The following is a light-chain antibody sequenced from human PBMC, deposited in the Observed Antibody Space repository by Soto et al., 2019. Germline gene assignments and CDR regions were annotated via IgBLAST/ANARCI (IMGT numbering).Light chain of an antibody. CDR3: QSYDSNLSEV. CDR1: GSNIGAGYG. V-gene: IGLV1-40*01. J-gene: IGLJ1*01. CDR2: GSD. Sequence: VLTQPPSVPGAPGQTVTISCTGSGSNIGAGYGVQWYQQLPGTAPRLLIYGSDDRPSGVPDRFSASVSGNSASLAITGLQTEDEAVYYCQSYDSNLSEVFGPGTKVTVL.